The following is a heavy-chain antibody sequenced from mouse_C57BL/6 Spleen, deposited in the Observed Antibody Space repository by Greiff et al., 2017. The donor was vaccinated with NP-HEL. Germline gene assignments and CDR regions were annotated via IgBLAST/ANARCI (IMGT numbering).Heavy chain of an antibody. CDR2: INPNNGGT. Sequence: VQLQQSGPELVKPGASVKMSCKASGYTFTDYNMHWVKQSHGKSLEWIGYINPNNGGTSYNQKFKGKATLTVNKSSSTAYMELRSLTSEDSAVYYCARERDYYGSSYNYAMDYWGQGTSVTVSS. J-gene: IGHJ4*01. D-gene: IGHD1-1*01. CDR1: GYTFTDYN. V-gene: IGHV1-22*01. CDR3: ARERDYYGSSYNYAMDY.